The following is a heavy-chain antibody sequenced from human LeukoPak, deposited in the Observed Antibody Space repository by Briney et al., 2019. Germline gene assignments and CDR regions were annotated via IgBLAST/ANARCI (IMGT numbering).Heavy chain of an antibody. CDR2: ISAYNGNT. CDR3: ARDLASDYDFWSGYHPFDY. Sequence: GASVKVSCKASGYTFTSYGISWVRQAPGQGLEWMGWISAYNGNTNYAQKLQGRVTMTTDTSTSTAYMELRSLRSDDTAVYYCARDLASDYDFWSGYHPFDYWGQGTLVTVSS. J-gene: IGHJ4*02. CDR1: GYTFTSYG. D-gene: IGHD3-3*01. V-gene: IGHV1-18*01.